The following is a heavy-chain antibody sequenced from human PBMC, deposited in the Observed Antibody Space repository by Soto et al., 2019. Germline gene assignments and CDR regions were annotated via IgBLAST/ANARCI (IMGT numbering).Heavy chain of an antibody. Sequence: GESLKISCKGSGYSFASSWIGWVRRMPGKGLEWMGVIYPGDSDTRYSPSFQGQVTISADKSISTAYLQWSSLKASDTAMYYCARGDYRVLEFWGQGTLVTVSS. CDR3: ARGDYRVLEF. J-gene: IGHJ4*02. CDR2: IYPGDSDT. D-gene: IGHD4-4*01. CDR1: GYSFASSW. V-gene: IGHV5-51*01.